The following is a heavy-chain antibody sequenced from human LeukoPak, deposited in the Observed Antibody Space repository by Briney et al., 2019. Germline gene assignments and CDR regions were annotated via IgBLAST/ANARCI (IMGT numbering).Heavy chain of an antibody. Sequence: GESLKISCKGSGYSFTNYWIAWVRQMPGKGLEWMGIFYPGDSDTRYSPSFQGQVTISADKSISTAYLQWSSLKASDTAMYYCASSATYYYDSSGYEAFDIWGQGTMVTVSS. J-gene: IGHJ3*02. CDR3: ASSATYYYDSSGYEAFDI. D-gene: IGHD3-22*01. CDR2: FYPGDSDT. V-gene: IGHV5-51*01. CDR1: GYSFTNYW.